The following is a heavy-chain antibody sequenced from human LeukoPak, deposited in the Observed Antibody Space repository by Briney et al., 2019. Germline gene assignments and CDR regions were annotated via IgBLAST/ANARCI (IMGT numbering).Heavy chain of an antibody. CDR3: ARPSAGDFDY. CDR2: IYYSGST. D-gene: IGHD6-13*01. V-gene: IGHV4-39*01. J-gene: IGHJ4*02. Sequence: SETLSLTCTVSGGSISSSSYYWGWIRQPPGKGLEWIGSIYYSGSTYYNPSLKSRVTISVDTSKNQFSLKLSSVTAADTAVYYCARPSAGDFDYWGQGTLVTVSS. CDR1: GGSISSSSYY.